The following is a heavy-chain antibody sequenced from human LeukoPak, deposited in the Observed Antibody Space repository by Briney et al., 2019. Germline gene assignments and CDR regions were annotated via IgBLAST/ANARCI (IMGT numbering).Heavy chain of an antibody. J-gene: IGHJ3*02. CDR3: AGCSGGSPIDAFHI. D-gene: IGHD2-15*01. Sequence: SQTLSLTCTVSGGSINSGAYYWRWIRQHPGKGLEWIGYIYYSGSNCYNPSLRSRVTISVDTSKNQFSLKLSSVTAADTAVYYCAGCSGGSPIDAFHIWGQGTMVTVSS. CDR2: IYYSGSN. CDR1: GGSINSGAYY. V-gene: IGHV4-31*03.